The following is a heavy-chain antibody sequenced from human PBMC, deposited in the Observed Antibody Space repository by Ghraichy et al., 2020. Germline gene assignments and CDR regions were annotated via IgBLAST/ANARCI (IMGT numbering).Heavy chain of an antibody. CDR1: GGSFSGYY. CDR2: INHSGST. D-gene: IGHD4-17*01. J-gene: IGHJ6*02. V-gene: IGHV4-34*01. Sequence: SETLSLTCAVYGGSFSGYYWSWIRQPPGKGLEWIGEINHSGSTNYNPSLKSRVTISVDTSKNQFSLKLSSVTAADTAVYYCASLYTVTTHPHYYYYYGMDVWGQGTTVTVSS. CDR3: ASLYTVTTHPHYYYYYGMDV.